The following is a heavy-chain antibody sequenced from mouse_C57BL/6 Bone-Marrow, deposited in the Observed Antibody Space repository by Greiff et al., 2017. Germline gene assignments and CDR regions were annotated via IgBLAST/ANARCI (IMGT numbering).Heavy chain of an antibody. CDR1: GFTFSDYY. V-gene: IGHV5-12*01. CDR2: ISNGGGST. CDR3: ARHAGGLRPFAY. J-gene: IGHJ3*01. Sequence: EVQGVESGGGLVQPGGSLKLSCAASGFTFSDYYMYWVRQTPEKRLEWVAYISNGGGSTYYPDTVKGRFTISRDNAKNTLYLQMSRLKSEDTAMYYCARHAGGLRPFAYWGQGTLVTVSA. D-gene: IGHD2-4*01.